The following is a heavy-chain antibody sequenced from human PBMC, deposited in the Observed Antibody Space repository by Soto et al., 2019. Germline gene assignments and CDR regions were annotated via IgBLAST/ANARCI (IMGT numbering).Heavy chain of an antibody. D-gene: IGHD2-15*01. V-gene: IGHV1-69*13. CDR3: ASVELVDTYLDY. J-gene: IGHJ4*02. CDR1: GDTFRSSG. CDR2: IVPIFGTG. Sequence: SVKVSCKAAGDTFRSSGIHGVRQAPGQGLEWMGGIVPIFGTGNDAQKFRDRDTITADEPTSAAYMELSSLRSDDAAVDYCASVELVDTYLDYWEQGPIVTVSS.